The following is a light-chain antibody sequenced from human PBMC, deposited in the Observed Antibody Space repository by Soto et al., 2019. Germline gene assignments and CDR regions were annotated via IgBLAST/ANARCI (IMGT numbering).Light chain of an antibody. CDR2: GNS. CDR1: SSSIGAGFD. CDR3: AAWDDSLSGYV. Sequence: QSVLTQPPSVSGAPGQRVTISCTGSSSSIGAGFDVHWYHQIAGTAPKLLIYGNSNRPSGVPDRFSGSKSGTSASLAISGLRSEDEADYYCAAWDDSLSGYVFGTGTKVTVL. V-gene: IGLV1-40*01. J-gene: IGLJ1*01.